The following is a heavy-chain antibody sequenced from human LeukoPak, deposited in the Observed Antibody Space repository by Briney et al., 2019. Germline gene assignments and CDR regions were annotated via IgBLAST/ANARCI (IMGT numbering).Heavy chain of an antibody. Sequence: GGSLRLSCVASGFSFSSYWMSWVRRAPGKGLEWVANMNQDGSAIYYVGSVKGRFTISRDNAKSSLYLQMNSLRDEDTAVYYCARVSTDWSLDYWGQGTLVTVSS. CDR3: ARVSTDWSLDY. CDR1: GFSFSSYW. D-gene: IGHD3-9*01. CDR2: MNQDGSAI. V-gene: IGHV3-7*02. J-gene: IGHJ4*02.